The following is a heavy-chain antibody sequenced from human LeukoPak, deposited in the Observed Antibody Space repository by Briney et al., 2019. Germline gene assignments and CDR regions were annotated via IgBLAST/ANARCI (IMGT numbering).Heavy chain of an antibody. D-gene: IGHD6-6*01. CDR1: EFSFTNAW. Sequence: GGSLRLSCAASEFSFTNAWMRWVRQAPGKGLEWVSSISSGSTYIYYVDSVKGRFTISRDNAKNSLYLQMNSLRAEDTAVYYCARDGYSTSSFDFWGQGTLVTVSS. V-gene: IGHV3-21*01. CDR3: ARDGYSTSSFDF. CDR2: ISSGSTYI. J-gene: IGHJ4*02.